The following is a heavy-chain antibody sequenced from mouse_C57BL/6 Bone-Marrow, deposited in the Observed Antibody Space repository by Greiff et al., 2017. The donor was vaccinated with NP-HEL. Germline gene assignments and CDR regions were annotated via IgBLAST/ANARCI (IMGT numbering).Heavy chain of an antibody. CDR2: ISYSGST. D-gene: IGHD2-2*01. J-gene: IGHJ4*01. V-gene: IGHV3-8*01. CDR3: ARSPLWLRRNYYAMDY. Sequence: DVMLVESGPGLAKPSQTLSLTCSVTGYSITSDYWNWIRKFPGNKLEYMGYISYSGSTYYNPSLKSRISITRDTSKNQYYLQLNSVTTEDTATDYCARSPLWLRRNYYAMDYWGQGTSVTVSS. CDR1: GYSITSDY.